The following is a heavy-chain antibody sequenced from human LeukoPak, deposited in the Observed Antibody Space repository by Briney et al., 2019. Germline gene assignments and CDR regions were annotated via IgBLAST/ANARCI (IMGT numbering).Heavy chain of an antibody. V-gene: IGHV1-18*01. Sequence: GASVKVSCKASGYTFTSYGISWVRQAPGQGLEWMGWISAYNGNTNYAQKLQGRVTMTTDTSTSTAYMELRSLRSDDTAVYYCARGRYFDWSSDRPAYFDYWGQGTLVTVSS. CDR3: ARGRYFDWSSDRPAYFDY. CDR2: ISAYNGNT. J-gene: IGHJ4*02. D-gene: IGHD3-9*01. CDR1: GYTFTSYG.